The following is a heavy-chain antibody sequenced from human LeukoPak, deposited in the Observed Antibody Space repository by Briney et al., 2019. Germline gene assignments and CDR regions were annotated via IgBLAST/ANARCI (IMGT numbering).Heavy chain of an antibody. CDR2: IYYSGST. Sequence: SETLSLTCTVSGGSISSSSYYWGWIRQPPGKGLEWIGSIYYSGSTYYNPSLKSRVTISVDTSKNQFSLKLSSVTAADTAVYYCARTGEGNDLGAFDIWGQGTMVTVSS. J-gene: IGHJ3*02. CDR1: GGSISSSSYY. V-gene: IGHV4-39*07. CDR3: ARTGEGNDLGAFDI. D-gene: IGHD1-1*01.